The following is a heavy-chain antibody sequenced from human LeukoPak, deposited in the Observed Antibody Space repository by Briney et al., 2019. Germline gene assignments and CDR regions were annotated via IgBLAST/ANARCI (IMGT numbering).Heavy chain of an antibody. V-gene: IGHV4-59*08. J-gene: IGHJ4*02. Sequence: PSEPLSLTCTVSGGSISSNYWSWIRQPPGKGLEWIGYIYYSGGTNYNPSLQSRVTISRNTSKNQFSLKLTSVTAADTAVYYCARQTHYTPAFDYWGQGTLVTVSS. CDR1: GGSISSNY. CDR3: ARQTHYTPAFDY. D-gene: IGHD2-15*01. CDR2: IYYSGGT.